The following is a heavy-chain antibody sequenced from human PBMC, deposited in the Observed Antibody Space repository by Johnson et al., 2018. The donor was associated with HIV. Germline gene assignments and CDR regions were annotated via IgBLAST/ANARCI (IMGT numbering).Heavy chain of an antibody. Sequence: VQLVESGGGLVQPGGSLRLSCAASGFTFSSYWMSWVRQAPGKGLEWVANIKQDGSEKYYVDSVKGRFTISRDNAKNSLYLQMNSLRAEDTAVYYCARGGGSDILTGGDAFDIWGQGTMVTVSS. D-gene: IGHD3-9*01. V-gene: IGHV3-7*05. CDR1: GFTFSSYW. CDR2: IKQDGSEK. CDR3: ARGGGSDILTGGDAFDI. J-gene: IGHJ3*02.